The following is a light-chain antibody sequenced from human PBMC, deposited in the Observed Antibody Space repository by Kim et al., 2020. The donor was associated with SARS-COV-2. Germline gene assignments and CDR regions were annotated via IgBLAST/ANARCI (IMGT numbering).Light chain of an antibody. V-gene: IGKV1-5*03. CDR2: KAS. J-gene: IGKJ4*01. Sequence: DIQMTQSHSILSASVGDRVTITCRASQSITTSLAWYQQKPGKGPQLLIYKASTLDSGVPSRFSGAGSGTEFTLTINSLHPDDFASYYCQQYDRYPLIFGGGTKVDIK. CDR3: QQYDRYPLI. CDR1: QSITTS.